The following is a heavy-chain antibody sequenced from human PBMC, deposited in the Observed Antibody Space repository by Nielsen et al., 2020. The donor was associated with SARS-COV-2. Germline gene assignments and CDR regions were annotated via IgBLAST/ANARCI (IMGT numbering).Heavy chain of an antibody. CDR1: GYTFTSYG. CDR3: AIGEDLAQQLALKY. J-gene: IGHJ4*02. Sequence: ASVKVSCKASGYTFTSYGISWVRQAPGQGLEWMGWISAYNGNTNYAQKLQGRVTMTTDTSTSTAYMELRSLRSDDTAVYYCAIGEDLAQQLALKYWGQGTLVTVSS. V-gene: IGHV1-18*01. CDR2: ISAYNGNT. D-gene: IGHD6-13*01.